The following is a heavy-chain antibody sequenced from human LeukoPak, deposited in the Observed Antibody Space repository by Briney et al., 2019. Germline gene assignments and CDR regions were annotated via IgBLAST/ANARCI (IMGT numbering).Heavy chain of an antibody. V-gene: IGHV3-53*01. CDR1: GFTVSSNY. Sequence: GGSLRLSCAASGFTVSSNYMSWVRQAPGKGLEWVSVIYSGGSTYYADSVKGRFTISRDNSKSTLYLQMNSLRAEDTAVYYCASSGGDSSGHYYFQHWGQGTLVTVSS. D-gene: IGHD3-22*01. J-gene: IGHJ1*01. CDR3: ASSGGDSSGHYYFQH. CDR2: IYSGGST.